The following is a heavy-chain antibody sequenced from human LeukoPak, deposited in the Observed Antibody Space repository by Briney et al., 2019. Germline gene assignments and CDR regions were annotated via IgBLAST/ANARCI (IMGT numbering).Heavy chain of an antibody. CDR2: IKEDGSDK. CDR3: AREFWGPDY. CDR1: GFRFTTYW. J-gene: IGHJ4*02. V-gene: IGHV3-7*01. Sequence: GRSLRLSCAASGFRFTTYWMTWVRQAPGKGLEWVANIKEDGSDKHYVDSVKGRFTISRDNAKNSLYLQMNSLRAEDTAVYYCAREFWGPDYWGQGTLVTVSS. D-gene: IGHD7-27*01.